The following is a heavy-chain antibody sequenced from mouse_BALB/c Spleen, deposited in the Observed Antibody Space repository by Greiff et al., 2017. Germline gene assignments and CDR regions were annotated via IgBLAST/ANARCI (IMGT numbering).Heavy chain of an antibody. CDR3: ARMSYGNYVYFDY. CDR2: IWSGGST. CDR1: GFSLTSYG. Sequence: VQLKQSGPGLVQPSQCLSITCTVSGFSLTSYGVHWVRQSPGKGLEWLGVIWSGGSTDYNAAFISRLSISKDNSKSQVFFKMSSLQANDTAIYYCARMSYGNYVYFDYWGQGTTLTVSS. J-gene: IGHJ2*01. D-gene: IGHD2-1*01. V-gene: IGHV2-2*02.